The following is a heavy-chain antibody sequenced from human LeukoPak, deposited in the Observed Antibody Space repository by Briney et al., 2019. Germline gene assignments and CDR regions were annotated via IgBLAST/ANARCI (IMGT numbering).Heavy chain of an antibody. V-gene: IGHV3-48*03. CDR2: ISSSGSTI. CDR1: GFTFSTFA. D-gene: IGHD3-16*02. CDR3: ARVFDYVWGSYRDTSDY. J-gene: IGHJ4*02. Sequence: PGGSLRLSCEASGFTFSTFAMIWVRQAPGKGLEWVSYISSSGSTIYYADSVKGRFTISRDNAKNSLYLQMNSLRAEDTAVYYCARVFDYVWGSYRDTSDYWGQGTLVTVSS.